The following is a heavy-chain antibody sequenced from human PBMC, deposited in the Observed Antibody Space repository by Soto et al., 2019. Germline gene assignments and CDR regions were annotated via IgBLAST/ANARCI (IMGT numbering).Heavy chain of an antibody. CDR2: IDWDDDK. D-gene: IGHD4-17*01. CDR3: ARSSGLYGDYDY. V-gene: IGHV2-70*11. CDR1: GFSLSTSGMC. Sequence: GPTLVNPTQTLTLTCTFSGFSLSTSGMCVSWIRQPPGKALEWLARIDWDDDKYYSTSLKTRLTISKDTSKNQVVLTMTNMDPVDTATYYCARSSGLYGDYDYWGQGILVTVDS. J-gene: IGHJ4*02.